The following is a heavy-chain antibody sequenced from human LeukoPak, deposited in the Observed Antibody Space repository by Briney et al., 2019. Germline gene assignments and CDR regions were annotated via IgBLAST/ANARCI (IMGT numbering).Heavy chain of an antibody. CDR1: GFIFSSHG. Sequence: PGGSLRLSCAASGFIFSSHGMNWVRQAPGKGLEWVSSISSSSSYIYYADSVKGRFTISRDNAKNSLYLQMNSLRAEDTAVYYCARMYISSWYFFDYWGQGTLVTVSS. J-gene: IGHJ4*02. CDR3: ARMYISSWYFFDY. CDR2: ISSSSSYI. V-gene: IGHV3-21*01. D-gene: IGHD6-13*01.